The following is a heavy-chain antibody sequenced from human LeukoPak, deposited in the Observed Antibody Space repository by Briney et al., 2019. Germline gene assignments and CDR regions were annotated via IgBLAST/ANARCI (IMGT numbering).Heavy chain of an antibody. J-gene: IGHJ4*02. Sequence: PGGSLRLSCAASGFTFSSYAMSWVPQAPGKGLVGVSALSGSGGNTYYADSVKGRFTISRDNSKNTLYLQMNSLRAEDTALYYCAKDREGYGAAGTGFDYWGQGTLVTVSS. V-gene: IGHV3-23*01. CDR1: GFTFSSYA. CDR2: LSGSGGNT. CDR3: AKDREGYGAAGTGFDY. D-gene: IGHD6-13*01.